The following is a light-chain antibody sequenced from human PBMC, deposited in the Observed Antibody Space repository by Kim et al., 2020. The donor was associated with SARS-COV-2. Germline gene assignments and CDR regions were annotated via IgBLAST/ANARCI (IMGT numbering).Light chain of an antibody. Sequence: SVSPGQTASITCSGDKLGDKYACWYQQKPGQSPVLIIYQDSKRPSGIPERFSGSNSGNTATLTISGTQAMDEADYYCQAWDSSTGVFGTGTKVTVL. CDR1: KLGDKY. V-gene: IGLV3-1*01. CDR2: QDS. J-gene: IGLJ1*01. CDR3: QAWDSSTGV.